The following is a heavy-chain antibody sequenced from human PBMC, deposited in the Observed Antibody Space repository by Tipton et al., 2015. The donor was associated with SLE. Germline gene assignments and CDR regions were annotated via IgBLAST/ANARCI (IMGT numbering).Heavy chain of an antibody. CDR2: MNPNTGKT. Sequence: QLVQSGPEVKEPGASVKVSCQASGYLFTSYDINWVRQATGQGLEWMGWMNPNTGKTDYSPRFQGRLTMTRNTSISTAYMELSSLRSEDTAVYFCVRVTAFVDYLGYWGQGTLVSVSS. V-gene: IGHV1-8*01. J-gene: IGHJ4*02. CDR3: VRVTAFVDYLGY. CDR1: GYLFTSYD.